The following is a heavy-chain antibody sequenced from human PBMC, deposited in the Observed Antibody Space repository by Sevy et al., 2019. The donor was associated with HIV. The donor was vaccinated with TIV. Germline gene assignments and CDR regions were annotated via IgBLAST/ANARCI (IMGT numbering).Heavy chain of an antibody. Sequence: GGSLRLSCAASGFTVSSNYMSWVRQAPGKGLEWVSVIYSGGSTYYADSVKVRFTISRDNSMKTLFLQINTLRAGDTAVEYCARGEIVAAGMFYQYYGMDVWGQGTTVTVSS. CDR1: GFTVSSNY. D-gene: IGHD6-13*01. J-gene: IGHJ6*02. V-gene: IGHV3-66*01. CDR2: IYSGGST. CDR3: ARGEIVAAGMFYQYYGMDV.